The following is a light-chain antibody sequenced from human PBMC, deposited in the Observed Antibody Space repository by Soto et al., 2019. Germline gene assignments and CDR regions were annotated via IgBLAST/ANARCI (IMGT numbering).Light chain of an antibody. CDR1: QSVSSSY. J-gene: IGKJ4*01. Sequence: EIVLTQSPGTLSLSPGERATLSCRASQSVSSSYLAWYQQKPGQAPRLLLYGASSRATGIPDRFSGSGSGTDFTLTISRLEPEDFAVYYCQQRSNWLTFGGGTKVEIK. V-gene: IGKV3D-20*02. CDR2: GAS. CDR3: QQRSNWLT.